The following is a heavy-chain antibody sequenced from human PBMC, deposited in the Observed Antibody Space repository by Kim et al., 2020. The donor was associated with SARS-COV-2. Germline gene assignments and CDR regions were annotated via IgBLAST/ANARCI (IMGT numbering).Heavy chain of an antibody. CDR1: GGSFSGYY. CDR2: INHSGST. J-gene: IGHJ6*02. D-gene: IGHD3-3*02. Sequence: SETLSLTCAVYGGSFSGYYWSWIRQPPGKGLEWIGEINHSGSTNYNPSLKSRVTISVDTSKNQFSLKLSSVTAADTAVYYCARGGHFWGPYGYDGYYYYGMDVWGQGTTVTVSS. CDR3: ARGGHFWGPYGYDGYYYYGMDV. V-gene: IGHV4-34*01.